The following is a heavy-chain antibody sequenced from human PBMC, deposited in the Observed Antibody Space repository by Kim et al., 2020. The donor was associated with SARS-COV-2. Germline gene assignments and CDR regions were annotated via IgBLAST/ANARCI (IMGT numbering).Heavy chain of an antibody. J-gene: IGHJ4*02. CDR3: ARVLDGYYYDSSGYFDY. D-gene: IGHD3-22*01. CDR1: GFTFSSYS. CDR2: ISSSSSYI. V-gene: IGHV3-21*01. Sequence: GGSLRLSCAASGFTFSSYSMNWVRQAPGKGLEWVSSISSSSSYIYYADSVKGRFTISRDNAKNSLYLQMNSLRAEDTAVYYCARVLDGYYYDSSGYFDYWGQGTLVTVSS.